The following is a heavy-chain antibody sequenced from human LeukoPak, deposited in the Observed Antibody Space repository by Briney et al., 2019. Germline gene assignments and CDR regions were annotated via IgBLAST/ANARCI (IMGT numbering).Heavy chain of an antibody. J-gene: IGHJ4*02. D-gene: IGHD2-2*02. V-gene: IGHV1-24*01. CDR2: FDPEDGET. CDR3: ATGIVVVPAAIGPPFDY. CDR1: GYTLTELS. Sequence: ASVKVSCKVSGYTLTELSMHWVRQAPGKGLEWMGGFDPEDGETIYAQKFQGRVTMTEDTSTDTAYMVLSSLRSEDTAVYYCATGIVVVPAAIGPPFDYWGQGTLVTVSS.